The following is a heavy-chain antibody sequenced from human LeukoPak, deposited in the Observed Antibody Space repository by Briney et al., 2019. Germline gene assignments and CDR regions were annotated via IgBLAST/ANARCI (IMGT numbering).Heavy chain of an antibody. D-gene: IGHD6-19*01. Sequence: GGSLRLSCAASGFTFSSYEMNWVRQAPGKGLEWVSSISSSSSYIYYADSVKGRFTISRDNAKNSLYLQMNSLRAEDTAVYYCASGDSSGWYSRIYYYYMDVWGKGTTVTVSS. J-gene: IGHJ6*03. CDR1: GFTFSSYE. V-gene: IGHV3-21*01. CDR2: ISSSSSYI. CDR3: ASGDSSGWYSRIYYYYMDV.